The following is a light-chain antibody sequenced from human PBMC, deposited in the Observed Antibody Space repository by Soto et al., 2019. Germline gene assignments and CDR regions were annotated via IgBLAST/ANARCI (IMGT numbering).Light chain of an antibody. V-gene: IGKV3-11*01. CDR2: DAS. CDR1: QNVGSY. Sequence: EIVLTQSPATLSLPPGERTTLSCRASQNVGSYLAWYQQKPGQAPRLLIYDASNRATGIPARFSGSGSGTDFTLTISSLEPEDLAVYYCQQRGNWPLTFGGGTKVEIK. J-gene: IGKJ4*01. CDR3: QQRGNWPLT.